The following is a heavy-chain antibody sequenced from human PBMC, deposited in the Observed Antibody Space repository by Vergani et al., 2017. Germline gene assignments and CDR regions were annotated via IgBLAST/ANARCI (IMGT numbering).Heavy chain of an antibody. V-gene: IGHV4-61*02. J-gene: IGHJ4*02. CDR2: IHTGGST. D-gene: IGHD2-8*01. CDR3: GRSRTYWTRGSCPAI. Sequence: QVQLQESGPGLVKPPGTLSLTCAVSGESLRSGSHYWSWIRQPAGKGPEWIGHIHTGGSTDLNPSFKSRVSISVDTSKNQFSLKLNSVTVADTAVYYCGRSRTYWTRGSCPAIWGQGTLVTVSS. CDR1: GESLRSGSHY.